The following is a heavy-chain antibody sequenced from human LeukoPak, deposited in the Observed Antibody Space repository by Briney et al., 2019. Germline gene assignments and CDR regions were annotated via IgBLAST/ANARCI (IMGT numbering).Heavy chain of an antibody. Sequence: SETLSLTCTVSGGPISSYYWSWIRQPPGKGLEWIGYIYYSGSTNYNPSLKSRVTISVDTSKNQFSLKLSSVTAADTAVYYCARRGYSYGRGEGRFDPWGQGTLVTVSS. CDR2: IYYSGST. J-gene: IGHJ5*02. D-gene: IGHD5-18*01. CDR3: ARRGYSYGRGEGRFDP. CDR1: GGPISSYY. V-gene: IGHV4-59*08.